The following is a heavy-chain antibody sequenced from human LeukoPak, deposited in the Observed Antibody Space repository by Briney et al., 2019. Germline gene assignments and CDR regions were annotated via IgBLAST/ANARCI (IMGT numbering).Heavy chain of an antibody. J-gene: IGHJ4*02. CDR1: GFTFSSYA. CDR2: ISYDGSNK. CDR3: ARAGRDGYNYADY. V-gene: IGHV3-30-3*01. Sequence: SGGSLRLSCAASGFTFSSYAMHWVRQAPGKGLEWVAVISYDGSNKYYADSVKGRFTISRDNSKNTLYLQMNSLRAEDTAVYYCARAGRDGYNYADYWGQGTLVTVSS. D-gene: IGHD5-24*01.